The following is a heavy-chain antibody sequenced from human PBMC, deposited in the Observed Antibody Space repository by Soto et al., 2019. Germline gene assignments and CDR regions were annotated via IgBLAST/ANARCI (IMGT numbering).Heavy chain of an antibody. Sequence: PGGSLRLSCAASGFTFKNYAIHWVRQAPGKGLEWVAAISYDGNNKYYADSVKGRFTISRDNSKNTLDLQMNSLRTEDTALYYCVRDWGYQPLLYPMGLLYWGQGTLVTVSS. CDR2: ISYDGNNK. D-gene: IGHD2-2*02. CDR3: VRDWGYQPLLYPMGLLY. CDR1: GFTFKNYA. J-gene: IGHJ4*02. V-gene: IGHV3-30-3*01.